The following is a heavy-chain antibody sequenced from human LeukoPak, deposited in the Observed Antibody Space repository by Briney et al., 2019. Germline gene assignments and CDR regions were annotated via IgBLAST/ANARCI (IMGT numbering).Heavy chain of an antibody. V-gene: IGHV1-69*01. Sequence: GGSLRLSCAASGFTFSSYGMHWVRQAPGQGLEWMGGIIPIFGTANYAQKFQGRVTITADESTSTAYMELSSLRSEDTAVYYCARSDCSSTSCYEDYYYYGMDVWGQGTTVTVSS. CDR1: GFTFSSYG. CDR2: IIPIFGTA. D-gene: IGHD2-2*01. CDR3: ARSDCSSTSCYEDYYYYGMDV. J-gene: IGHJ6*02.